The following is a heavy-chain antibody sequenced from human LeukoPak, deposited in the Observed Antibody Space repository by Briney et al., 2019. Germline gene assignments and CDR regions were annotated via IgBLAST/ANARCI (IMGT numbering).Heavy chain of an antibody. CDR2: IGTAGDT. Sequence: QTGGSLRLSCAASGFTFSSYDMHWVRQATGKGLEWVSSIGTAGDTYYLGSVKGRFTISREIAKNSLSLRMNSLSAADTAVYYCARGGKGLGFDPWGQGTLVTVSS. J-gene: IGHJ5*02. CDR3: ARGGKGLGFDP. V-gene: IGHV3-13*01. CDR1: GFTFSSYD. D-gene: IGHD6-25*01.